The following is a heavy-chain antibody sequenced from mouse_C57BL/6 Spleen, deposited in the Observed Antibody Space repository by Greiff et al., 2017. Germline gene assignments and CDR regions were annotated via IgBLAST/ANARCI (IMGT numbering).Heavy chain of an antibody. J-gene: IGHJ3*01. Sequence: EVKLMESGGGLVQPKGSLKLSCAASGFSFNTYAMNWVRQAPGKGLAWVARIRSKSNNYATYYADSVKDRFTISSDDSERMIYLHMNNLKTEYTAMYYCVRRDGNYWEFAYWGKGTLVTVSA. CDR2: IRSKSNNYAT. CDR3: VRRDGNYWEFAY. D-gene: IGHD2-1*01. CDR1: GFSFNTYA. V-gene: IGHV10-1*01.